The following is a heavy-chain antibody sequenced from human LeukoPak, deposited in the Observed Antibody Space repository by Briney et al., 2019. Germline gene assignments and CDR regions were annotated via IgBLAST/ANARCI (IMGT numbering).Heavy chain of an antibody. CDR3: ARRYTNYAPLDY. D-gene: IGHD1-1*01. CDR2: IYHSGGT. CDR1: GGSFSGYY. J-gene: IGHJ4*02. V-gene: IGHV4-34*01. Sequence: SETLSLTCAVYGGSFSGYYWSWIRQPPGKGLEWIGEIYHSGGTSYNPSLKSRVTISVDTSKNQFSLKLSSVTAADTAVYYCARRYTNYAPLDYWGQGTLVTVSS.